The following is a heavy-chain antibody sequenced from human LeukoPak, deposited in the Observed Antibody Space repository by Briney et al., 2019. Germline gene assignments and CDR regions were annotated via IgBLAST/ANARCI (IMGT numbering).Heavy chain of an antibody. Sequence: PSETLSLTCSVSGDSINSYYWRWVRQPAGKGLEWVGRIHSSGTTNHNPFFESRLSISVDTSQNQVSLRLTSLTAADTAVYCMACSTPVTSIYYFSHMDVWGTGTTVTVSS. V-gene: IGHV4-4*07. CDR3: ACSTPVTSIYYFSHMDV. CDR2: IHSSGTT. J-gene: IGHJ6*03. CDR1: GDSINSYY. D-gene: IGHD2-21*02.